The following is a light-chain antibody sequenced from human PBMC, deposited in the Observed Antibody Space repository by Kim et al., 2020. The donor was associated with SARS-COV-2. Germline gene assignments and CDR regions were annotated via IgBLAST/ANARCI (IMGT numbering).Light chain of an antibody. J-gene: IGKJ1*01. Sequence: DIQMTQSPSTLSASVGDRVTITCRASQSISTWLAWYQQKPGKAPKVLIYKASSLDSGVPSRFSGSGSGTEFTLTISSLQPDDFATYYCQQYNSYWTFGQGTKVDIK. CDR2: KAS. V-gene: IGKV1-5*03. CDR1: QSISTW. CDR3: QQYNSYWT.